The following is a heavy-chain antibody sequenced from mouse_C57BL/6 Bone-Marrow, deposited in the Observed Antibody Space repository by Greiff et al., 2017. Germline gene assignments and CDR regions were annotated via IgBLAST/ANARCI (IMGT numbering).Heavy chain of an antibody. V-gene: IGHV1-52*01. CDR1: GYTFTSYW. D-gene: IGHD2-2*01. CDR2: IDPSDSET. J-gene: IGHJ2*01. CDR3: ARVRERSTTVTTWDYFDY. Sequence: QVQLQQPGAELVRPGSSVKLSCKASGYTFTSYWMHWVKQRPIQGLEWIGNIDPSDSETHYNQKFKDKATLTVDKSSSTAYMQLSSLTSEDSAVYYCARVRERSTTVTTWDYFDYWGQGTTLTVSS.